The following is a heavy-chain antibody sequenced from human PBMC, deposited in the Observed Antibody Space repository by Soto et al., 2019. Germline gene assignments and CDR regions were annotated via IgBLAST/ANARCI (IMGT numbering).Heavy chain of an antibody. CDR3: ARGDKGGFDL. CDR2: IHSDGSST. Sequence: EVPLVESEGGLVQRGGSLRLSCAASGFTFNYYWMHWVRQAPGQGLVWVSHIHSDGSSTTYADSVKGRFTISRDNPKNTLYLQMNSLRAEDTAVYYCARGDKGGFDLWGQGTTVTVSS. D-gene: IGHD2-21*02. J-gene: IGHJ3*01. CDR1: GFTFNYYW. V-gene: IGHV3-74*01.